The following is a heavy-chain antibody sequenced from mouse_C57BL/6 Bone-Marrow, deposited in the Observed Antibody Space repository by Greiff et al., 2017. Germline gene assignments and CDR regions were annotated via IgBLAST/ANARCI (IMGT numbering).Heavy chain of an antibody. J-gene: IGHJ3*01. D-gene: IGHD1-2*01. V-gene: IGHV1-19*01. CDR2: INPYNGGT. Sequence: VQLQQSGPVLVKPGASVKMSCKASGYTFTDYYMNWVKQSHGKSLEWIGVINPYNGGTSYNQKFKGKATLTVDKSFSTAYMELNSLTSEDSVVYYCARRGGGSTTAWGFVYWRQGTLGTVSA. CDR1: GYTFTDYY. CDR3: ARRGGGSTTAWGFVY.